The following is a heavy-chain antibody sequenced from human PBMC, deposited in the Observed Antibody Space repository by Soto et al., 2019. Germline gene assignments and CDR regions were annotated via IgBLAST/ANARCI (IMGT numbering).Heavy chain of an antibody. J-gene: IGHJ3*02. CDR3: ARDLQSRAAAQDVFDI. D-gene: IGHD6-13*01. CDR2: TYYRSKWYN. V-gene: IGHV6-1*01. Sequence: PSQTLSLTCAISGDSVSSNSAAWNWIRQSPSRGLEWLGRTYYRSKWYNDYAVSVKSRITINPDTSKNQFSLQLNSVTPEDTAVYYCARDLQSRAAAQDVFDIWGQGTMVTVS. CDR1: GDSVSSNSAA.